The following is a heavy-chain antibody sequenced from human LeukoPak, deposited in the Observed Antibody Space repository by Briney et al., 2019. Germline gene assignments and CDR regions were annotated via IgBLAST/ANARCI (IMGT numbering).Heavy chain of an antibody. CDR2: ISSSGSTI. V-gene: IGHV3-48*03. J-gene: IGHJ6*04. Sequence: GGSLRLSCAAYGFTFSSYEMNWVRQAPGKGLEWVSYISSSGSTIYYADSVKGRFTISRDNAKNSLYLQMNSLRAEDTAVYYCAELGITMIGGVWGKGTTVTISS. CDR1: GFTFSSYE. CDR3: AELGITMIGGV. D-gene: IGHD3-10*02.